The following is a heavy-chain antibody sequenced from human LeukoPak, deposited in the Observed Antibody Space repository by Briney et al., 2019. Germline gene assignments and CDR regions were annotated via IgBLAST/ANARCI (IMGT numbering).Heavy chain of an antibody. V-gene: IGHV4-38-2*01. CDR2: IFHSGST. J-gene: IGHJ6*04. CDR3: ARASGSYGSGSYYYYGMDV. Sequence: PSETLSLTCAVSGYSISSGYYWGWIRQPPGKGLEWIGGIFHSGSTYYNPSLKSRVNMSVDTSKNQISLKLSSVAAADTAVYYCARASGSYGSGSYYYYGMDVWGKGTTVTVSS. CDR1: GYSISSGYY. D-gene: IGHD3-10*01.